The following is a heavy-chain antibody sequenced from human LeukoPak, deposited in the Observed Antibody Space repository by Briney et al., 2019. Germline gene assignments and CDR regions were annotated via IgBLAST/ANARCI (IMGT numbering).Heavy chain of an antibody. J-gene: IGHJ4*02. Sequence: SVKVSCKASGGTFISYAISWVRQAPGQGLEWMGGIIPIFGTANYAQKFQGRVTITTDESTSTAYMELSSLRSEDTAVYYCARDSIAAAGTFDYWGQGTLVTVSS. V-gene: IGHV1-69*05. CDR1: GGTFISYA. CDR3: ARDSIAAAGTFDY. CDR2: IIPIFGTA. D-gene: IGHD6-13*01.